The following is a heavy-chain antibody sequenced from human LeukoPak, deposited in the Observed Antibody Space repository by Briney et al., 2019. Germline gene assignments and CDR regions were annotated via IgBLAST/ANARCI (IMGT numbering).Heavy chain of an antibody. V-gene: IGHV1-69*05. D-gene: IGHD3-22*01. CDR1: GGTFSSYA. J-gene: IGHJ4*02. Sequence: SVKVSCKASGGTFSSYAISWVRQAPGQGLEWMGGIIPIFGTANYAQKFQGRVTMTRDTSTSTVYMELSSLRSEDTAVYYCARVGHYYDSSGYYYYFDYWGQGTLVTVSS. CDR3: ARVGHYYDSSGYYYYFDY. CDR2: IIPIFGTA.